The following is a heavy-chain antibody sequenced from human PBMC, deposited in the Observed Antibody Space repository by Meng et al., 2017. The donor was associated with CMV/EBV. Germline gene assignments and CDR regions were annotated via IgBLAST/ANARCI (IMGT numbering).Heavy chain of an antibody. CDR1: GFSLSRTRMG. V-gene: IGHV2-26*01. CDR2: IFSNDEK. D-gene: IGHD2-2*01. J-gene: IGHJ5*02. Sequence: SGPTLVKPTETLTLTCTVSGFSLSRTRMGVSWIRQPPGKALERLAHIFSNDEKSYSTSLKNRLTISKDTSKSQVVLTMTNMDPVDTATYYCARILRTTSSSWFDPWGQGTLVTVSS. CDR3: ARILRTTSSSWFDP.